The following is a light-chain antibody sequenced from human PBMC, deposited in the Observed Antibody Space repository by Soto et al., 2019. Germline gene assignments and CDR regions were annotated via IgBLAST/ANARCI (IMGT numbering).Light chain of an antibody. J-gene: IGKJ2*01. V-gene: IGKV3-20*01. CDR3: QQYGVSMFT. CDR2: GAS. CDR1: QTVRDGY. Sequence: DIVLTQSPGTLSLSPGERATLSCRASQTVRDGYLAWYQQKPGQAPRLFIYGASARATGIPDRFSGSGSGTDFTLTISGLEPEDFAAYHCQQYGVSMFTFGQGAKLEIK.